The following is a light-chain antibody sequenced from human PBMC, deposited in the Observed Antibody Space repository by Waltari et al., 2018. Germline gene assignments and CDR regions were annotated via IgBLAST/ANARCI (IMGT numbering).Light chain of an antibody. Sequence: QSVLTQPPSVSEAPRQRVTISCSGSSSNIGNNAVNWYQQLPGKAPKLLIYYDDLLPSGVSDRFSGSKSGTSASLAISRLQSEDEADYYCAAWDDSLSGVVFGGGTKLTVL. CDR3: AAWDDSLSGVV. V-gene: IGLV1-36*01. CDR2: YDD. J-gene: IGLJ2*01. CDR1: SSNIGNNA.